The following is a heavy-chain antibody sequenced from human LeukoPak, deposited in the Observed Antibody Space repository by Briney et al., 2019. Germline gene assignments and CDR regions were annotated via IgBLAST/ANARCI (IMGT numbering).Heavy chain of an antibody. CDR3: ARRGILTGYMFDY. CDR1: GYTFTSYY. V-gene: IGHV1-46*03. Sequence: ASVKVSCKASGYTFTSYYMHWVRQAPGQGLEWMGIINPSGGSTTYAQRFQGRVTMTSDTSTSTVYMELSSLRSDDTAVYYCARRGILTGYMFDYWGQGTLVTVSS. J-gene: IGHJ4*02. D-gene: IGHD3-9*01. CDR2: INPSGGST.